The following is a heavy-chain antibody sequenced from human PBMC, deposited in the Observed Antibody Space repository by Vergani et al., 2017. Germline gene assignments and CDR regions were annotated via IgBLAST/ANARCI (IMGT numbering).Heavy chain of an antibody. J-gene: IGHJ6*02. CDR1: GFTFNHYA. V-gene: IGHV3-23*01. Sequence: EVQLLESGGDLVQPGGSLRLSCAASGFTFNHYAMNWVRQAPGKGLEWVSGISGSGGSTYYAGSVKGRFTISRDSSKNTLYLQMNSLSAGDTAGYYCAKADPRNSGYDYLYYYDAMDVWGQGTTVTVSS. CDR3: AKADPRNSGYDYLYYYDAMDV. D-gene: IGHD5-12*01. CDR2: ISGSGGST.